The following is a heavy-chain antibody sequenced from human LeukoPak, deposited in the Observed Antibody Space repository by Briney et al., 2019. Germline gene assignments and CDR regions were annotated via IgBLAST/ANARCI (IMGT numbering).Heavy chain of an antibody. Sequence: GGSLRLSCAASGFTFSSYAMSWVRHAPGKGLEWVSVISGSGGSTYYADSVKGGFTISRDNSKNTLYLQMNSLRAEDTAVYYCAKGIVGAPVGMDVWGQGTTVTVSS. CDR3: AKGIVGAPVGMDV. V-gene: IGHV3-23*01. CDR1: GFTFSSYA. CDR2: ISGSGGST. D-gene: IGHD1-26*01. J-gene: IGHJ6*02.